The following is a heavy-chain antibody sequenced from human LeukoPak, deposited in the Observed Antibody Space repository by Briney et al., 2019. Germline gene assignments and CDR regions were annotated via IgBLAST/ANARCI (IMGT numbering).Heavy chain of an antibody. D-gene: IGHD6-13*01. Sequence: PGESLMIPCRSSGYSFINYLIGWVRQMPGKGREWLGIDYPGDSDSNYSPSFQGQVTISADNSISTAYLQWSSLKASATAMYYCARASITYSSSWYGEFYFDYCGQGTLVTVSS. CDR1: GYSFINYL. CDR3: ARASITYSSSWYGEFYFDY. CDR2: DYPGDSDS. V-gene: IGHV5-51*01. J-gene: IGHJ4*02.